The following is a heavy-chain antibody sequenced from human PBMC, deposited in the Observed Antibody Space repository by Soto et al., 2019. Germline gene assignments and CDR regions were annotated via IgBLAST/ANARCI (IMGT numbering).Heavy chain of an antibody. CDR1: GFTFSSYW. J-gene: IGHJ4*02. Sequence: GESLKISCAASGFTFSSYWMHWVRQAPGKGLVWVSRINSDGSSTSYADSVKGRFTISRDNAKNTLYLQMNSLRAEDTAVYYCARYYYDSSGYYYFDYWGQGTLVTVSS. D-gene: IGHD3-22*01. V-gene: IGHV3-74*01. CDR2: INSDGSST. CDR3: ARYYYDSSGYYYFDY.